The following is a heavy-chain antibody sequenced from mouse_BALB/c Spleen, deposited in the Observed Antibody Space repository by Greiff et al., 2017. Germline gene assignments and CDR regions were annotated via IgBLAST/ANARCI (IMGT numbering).Heavy chain of an antibody. J-gene: IGHJ1*01. CDR3: ARSCHDGYWYFDV. V-gene: IGHV1S81*02. CDR2: INPSNGRT. Sequence: QVQLQQSGAELVKPGASVKLSCKASGYTFTSYWMHWVKQRPGQGLEWIGEINPSNGRTNYNEKFKSKATLTVDKSSSTAYMQLSSLTSEDSAVYYCARSCHDGYWYFDVWGAGTTVTVSS. CDR1: GYTFTSYW. D-gene: IGHD2-3*01.